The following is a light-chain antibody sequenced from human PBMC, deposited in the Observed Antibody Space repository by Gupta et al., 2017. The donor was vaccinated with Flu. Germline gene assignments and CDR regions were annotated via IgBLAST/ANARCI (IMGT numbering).Light chain of an antibody. J-gene: IGKJ1*01. CDR2: GAS. CDR3: RQHNDYPWT. CDR1: QGIRDR. Sequence: PSSLSASVGDRVTISCRASQGIRDRLDWYQQKPGKAPKRLIYGASTLESGVPSRFSGSGSGTDFSLTINSLQSEDLATYYCRQHNDYPWTFGQGTKVEIK. V-gene: IGKV1-17*01.